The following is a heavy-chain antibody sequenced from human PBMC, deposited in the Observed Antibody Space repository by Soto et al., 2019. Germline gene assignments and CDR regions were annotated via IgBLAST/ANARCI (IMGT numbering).Heavy chain of an antibody. V-gene: IGHV1-18*01. CDR2: ISTYNGNT. J-gene: IGHJ4*02. CDR1: GYDFTRYG. D-gene: IGHD2-2*01. CDR3: AKDRQYAC. Sequence: DSVQVSCKASGYDFTRYGVSWARQAPGQGLEWMGWISTYNGNTNYAETLQGRVTMTTNTSTDTVYMELMSLRYDDTAVYYCAKDRQYACWGQGSPVTVSS.